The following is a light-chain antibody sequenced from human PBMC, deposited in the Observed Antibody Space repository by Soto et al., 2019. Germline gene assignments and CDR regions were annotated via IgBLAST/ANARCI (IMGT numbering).Light chain of an antibody. CDR2: LNSNGSH. CDR3: QTWGTGPWV. J-gene: IGLJ3*02. CDR1: SGHSNYA. Sequence: QLVLTQSPSASASLGASVKLTCTLSSGHSNYAIAWHQQQPEKGPRCLMKLNSNGSHSKGDGIPDRFSGSSSGADRYLTISSLQSEDEADYYCQTWGTGPWVFGGGTKVTVL. V-gene: IGLV4-69*01.